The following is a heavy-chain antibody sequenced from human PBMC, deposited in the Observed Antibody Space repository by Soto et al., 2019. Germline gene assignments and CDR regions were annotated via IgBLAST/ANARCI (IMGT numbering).Heavy chain of an antibody. V-gene: IGHV3-30-3*01. CDR1: GFTFSSYA. J-gene: IGHJ5*02. CDR2: ISYDGSNK. CDR3: ARDDLWDWGCSGGSCYSLDP. Sequence: QVQLVESGGGVVQPGRSLRLSCAASGFTFSSYAMHWVRQAPGKGLEWVAVISYDGSNKYYADSVKGRFTISRDNSKNTLYLQMNSLRAEDTAVYYCARDDLWDWGCSGGSCYSLDPWGKGTLVTVSS. D-gene: IGHD2-15*01.